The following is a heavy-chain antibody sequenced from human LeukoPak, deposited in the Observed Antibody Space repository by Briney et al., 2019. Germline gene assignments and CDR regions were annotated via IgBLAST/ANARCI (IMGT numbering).Heavy chain of an antibody. D-gene: IGHD2-21*02. CDR2: IYKSDST. V-gene: IGHV4-59*11. Sequence: KSSETLSLTCTVSGGSINSHYWSWIRQSPGKGLEWIGFIYKSDSTNYNPTLKSRVTISADTSKNQIPLKLSSVTAADTAVYYCARGVTTGLDWFDPWGQGTLVIVSS. J-gene: IGHJ5*02. CDR3: ARGVTTGLDWFDP. CDR1: GGSINSHY.